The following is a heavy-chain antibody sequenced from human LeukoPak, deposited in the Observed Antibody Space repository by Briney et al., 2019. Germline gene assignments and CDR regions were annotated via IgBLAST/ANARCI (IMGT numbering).Heavy chain of an antibody. D-gene: IGHD5-18*01. Sequence: EASVKVSCKASGYTFTSYAMNWVRQAPGQGLEWMGWISAYNGNTNYAQKLQGRVTMTTDTSTSTAYMELRSLRSDDTAVYYCASWDTAMDSFDYWGQGTLVTVSS. CDR3: ASWDTAMDSFDY. V-gene: IGHV1-18*01. CDR2: ISAYNGNT. CDR1: GYTFTSYA. J-gene: IGHJ4*02.